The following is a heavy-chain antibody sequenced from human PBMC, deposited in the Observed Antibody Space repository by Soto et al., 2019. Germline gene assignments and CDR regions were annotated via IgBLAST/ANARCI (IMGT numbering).Heavy chain of an antibody. D-gene: IGHD2-8*01. CDR3: ARCRISFVLMVYARDYYYGMAV. J-gene: IGHJ6*02. CDR2: IIPIFGTA. Sequence: SVKVTSKAPGVTFSSCALRSVRQAPKQAVERMRGIIPIFGTANYAQRFQGRVTITADESTSTAYMELSSLRSEDTAVYYRARCRISFVLMVYARDYYYGMAVWGQGTTVTVSS. V-gene: IGHV1-69*13. CDR1: GVTFSSCA.